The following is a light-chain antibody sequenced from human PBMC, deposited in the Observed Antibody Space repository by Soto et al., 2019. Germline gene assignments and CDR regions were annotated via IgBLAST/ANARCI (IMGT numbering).Light chain of an antibody. V-gene: IGKV1-5*03. CDR3: QQYNSYSRT. CDR1: QTISSW. Sequence: DIQMTQSPSTLSGSVGARVTITCRASQTISSWLAWYQQKPGKAPKLLIYKASSLESGVPSRFSGSGSGTEFTLTISSLKTDDFATYYCQQYNSYSRTFGQGTKVDIK. CDR2: KAS. J-gene: IGKJ1*01.